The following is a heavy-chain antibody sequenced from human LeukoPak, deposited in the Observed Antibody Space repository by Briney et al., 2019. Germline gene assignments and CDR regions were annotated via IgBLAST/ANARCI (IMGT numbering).Heavy chain of an antibody. CDR2: IYYSGST. J-gene: IGHJ4*02. CDR3: AKDFHYYDSSGYLADGDY. V-gene: IGHV4-59*01. CDR1: GGSISSYY. D-gene: IGHD3-22*01. Sequence: SETLSLTCTVSGGSISSYYWSWIRQPPGKGLEWIGYIYYSGSTNYNPSLKSRVTISVDTSKNQFSLKLSSVTAADTAVYYCAKDFHYYDSSGYLADGDYWGQETLVTVSS.